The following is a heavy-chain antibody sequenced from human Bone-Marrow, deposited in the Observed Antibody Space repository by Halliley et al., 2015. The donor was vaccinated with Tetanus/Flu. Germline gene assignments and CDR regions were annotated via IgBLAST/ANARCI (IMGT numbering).Heavy chain of an antibody. CDR1: GGSITTSLYY. J-gene: IGHJ4*02. V-gene: IGHV4-31*03. CDR2: ISYSGTT. CDR3: VHSGDYYSTSR. Sequence: TLSLTCTVSGGSITTSLYYWTWIRQHPGKGLEWVGCISYSGTTCYSPSLKSRLTMSIDTSKNQFSLKLNSVTAADTAVYYCVHSGDYYSTSRWGQGTLVTVSS. D-gene: IGHD2-21*01.